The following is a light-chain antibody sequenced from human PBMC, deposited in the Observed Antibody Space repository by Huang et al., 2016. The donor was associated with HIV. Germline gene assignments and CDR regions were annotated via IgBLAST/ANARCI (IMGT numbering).Light chain of an antibody. J-gene: IGKJ4*01. CDR2: WAS. Sequence: INCKSSQSVLYSSNNKNYLVWYQQKPGQPPKLLIYWASTRESGVPDRFSGSGSGTDFTLTISSLQAEDVAVYYCQQYYSAPLTFGGGTKVEIK. CDR3: QQYYSAPLT. CDR1: QSVLYSSNNKNY. V-gene: IGKV4-1*01.